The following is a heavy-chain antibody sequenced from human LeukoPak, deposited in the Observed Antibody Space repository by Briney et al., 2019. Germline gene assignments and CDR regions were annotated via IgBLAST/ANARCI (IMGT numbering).Heavy chain of an antibody. Sequence: GRSLRLSCAASGFTFDDYAMHWVRQGPGKGLEWVSGISWSSGSIGYADSVKGRFTISRDSAKNSLYLQMNSLRAEDTALYYCAKDRTYDYGDYGPFDYWGQGTLVTVSS. CDR1: GFTFDDYA. D-gene: IGHD4-17*01. J-gene: IGHJ4*02. CDR2: ISWSSGSI. CDR3: AKDRTYDYGDYGPFDY. V-gene: IGHV3-9*01.